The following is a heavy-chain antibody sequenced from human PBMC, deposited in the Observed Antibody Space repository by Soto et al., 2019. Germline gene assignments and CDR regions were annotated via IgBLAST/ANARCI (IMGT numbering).Heavy chain of an antibody. V-gene: IGHV4-30-2*05. J-gene: IGHJ5*02. CDR2: IYYSGST. CDR1: GGSISSGGYS. D-gene: IGHD2-15*01. CDR3: AREGHSQCSGGSCYWFDP. Sequence: QLQLQESGSGLVKPSQTLPLTCAVSGGSISSGGYSWSWIRQPPGKGLEWIGYIYYSGSTYYNPSLKSRVTISVDTSKNQFSLKLSSVTAADTAVYYCAREGHSQCSGGSCYWFDPWGQGTLVTVSS.